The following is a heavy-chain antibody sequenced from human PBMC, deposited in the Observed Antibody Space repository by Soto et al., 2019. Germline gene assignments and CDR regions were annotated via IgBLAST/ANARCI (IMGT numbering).Heavy chain of an antibody. CDR1: GYTFTNYG. Sequence: AASVKVSCKASGYTFTNYGISCVRQAPGQGLEWMGWISTNSGHTDYAQNLRGRVTMTTDTSTTTAYMELRSLRSDDTAVYYCAREEYRQLDHWGQGTLVTVSS. V-gene: IGHV1-18*04. CDR2: ISTNSGHT. CDR3: AREEYRQLDH. J-gene: IGHJ5*02. D-gene: IGHD3-16*02.